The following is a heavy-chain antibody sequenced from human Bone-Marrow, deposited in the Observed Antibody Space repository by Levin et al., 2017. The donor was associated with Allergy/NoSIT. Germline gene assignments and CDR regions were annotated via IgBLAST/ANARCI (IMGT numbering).Heavy chain of an antibody. V-gene: IGHV4-59*01. D-gene: IGHD3/OR15-3a*01. CDR3: ARLRSVSMISGYFDL. CDR2: VSFSGTT. Sequence: SSETLSLTCTVSGDSISTYSWSWLRQSPGKGLQWVGYVSFSGTTSYNPSLNSRVTISLDTSKNQFSLKLNSVTAADTAVYYCARLRSVSMISGYFDLWGRGTLVTVSS. CDR1: GDSISTYS. J-gene: IGHJ2*01.